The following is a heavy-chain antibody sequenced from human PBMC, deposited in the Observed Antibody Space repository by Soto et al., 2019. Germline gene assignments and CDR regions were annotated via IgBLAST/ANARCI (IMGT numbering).Heavy chain of an antibody. J-gene: IGHJ4*02. CDR1: GFTFTSSA. Sequence: GASVKVSCKACGFTFTSSAMQWVRQARGQRLEWIGWIVVGSGNTNYAQKFQERVTITRDMSTSTAYMELSSLRSEDTAVYYCAADSHLDYGDYASFDYWGQGTLVTVSS. CDR2: IVVGSGNT. CDR3: AADSHLDYGDYASFDY. V-gene: IGHV1-58*02. D-gene: IGHD4-17*01.